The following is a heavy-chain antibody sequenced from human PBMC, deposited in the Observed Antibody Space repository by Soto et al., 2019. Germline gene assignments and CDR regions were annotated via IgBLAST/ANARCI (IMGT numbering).Heavy chain of an antibody. V-gene: IGHV1-69*01. D-gene: IGHD2-2*01. CDR2: IIPIFGTA. CDR3: AGQLRQYYYGMDV. CDR1: GGTFSSYA. J-gene: IGHJ6*02. Sequence: QVQLVQSGAEVKKPGSSVKVSCKASGGTFSSYAISWVRQAPGQGLEWRGGIIPIFGTANYAQKFQGRVTITADESTRTAYMELSSLISEDTAVYYCAGQLRQYYYGMDVWGQGTTVTVSS.